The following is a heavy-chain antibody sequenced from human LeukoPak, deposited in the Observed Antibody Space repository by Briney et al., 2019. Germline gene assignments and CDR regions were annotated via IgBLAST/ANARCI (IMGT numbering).Heavy chain of an antibody. CDR1: GGSFSGYY. CDR3: ARALAGYTSSWYGGADAFDI. D-gene: IGHD6-13*01. V-gene: IGHV4-34*01. J-gene: IGHJ3*02. Sequence: KPSETLSLTCAVYGGSFSGYYWSWIRQPPGKGLEWIGEINHSGSTNYNPSLKSRVTISVDTSKNQFSLKLSSVTAADTAVYYCARALAGYTSSWYGGADAFDIWGQGTMVTVSS. CDR2: INHSGST.